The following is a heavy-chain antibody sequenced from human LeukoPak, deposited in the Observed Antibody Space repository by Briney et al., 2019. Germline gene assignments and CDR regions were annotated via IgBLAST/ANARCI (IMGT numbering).Heavy chain of an antibody. Sequence: GGSLRLSCAASGFTFSNYGMNWVRQAPGKGLEWVSYISSSRSSISYADSVKGRFTVSRDNAERSLYLQMNSLRDEDTAIYYCARGGAARPDYWGQGVLVTVAS. V-gene: IGHV3-21*01. J-gene: IGHJ4*02. CDR3: ARGGAARPDY. D-gene: IGHD6-6*01. CDR2: ISSSRSSI. CDR1: GFTFSNYG.